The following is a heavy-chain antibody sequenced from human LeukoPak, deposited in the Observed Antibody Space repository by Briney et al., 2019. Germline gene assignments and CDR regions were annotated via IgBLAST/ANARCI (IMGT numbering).Heavy chain of an antibody. V-gene: IGHV4-39*07. CDR2: IYYSGST. CDR1: GGSISSSSYY. Sequence: TSGTLSLTCTVSGGSISSSSYYWGWIRQPPGKGLEWIGSIYYSGSTYYNPSLKSRVTISVDTSKNQFSLKLSSVTAADTAVYYCAREHCSGGSCYSIYYYYYMDVWGKGTTVTVSS. J-gene: IGHJ6*03. CDR3: AREHCSGGSCYSIYYYYYMDV. D-gene: IGHD2-15*01.